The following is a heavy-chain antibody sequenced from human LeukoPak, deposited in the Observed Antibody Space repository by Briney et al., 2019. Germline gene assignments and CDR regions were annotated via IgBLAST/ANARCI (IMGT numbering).Heavy chain of an antibody. D-gene: IGHD6-13*01. Sequence: GGSLRLSCAASGFTFSNAWMSWVRQAPGKGLEWVGCIKSKTDGGTTDYAAPVKGRFTISRDDSKNTLYLQMNSLKTEDTAVYYCTASSSWYLSFDYWGQGTLVTVSS. CDR3: TASSSWYLSFDY. CDR2: IKSKTDGGTT. CDR1: GFTFSNAW. J-gene: IGHJ4*02. V-gene: IGHV3-15*01.